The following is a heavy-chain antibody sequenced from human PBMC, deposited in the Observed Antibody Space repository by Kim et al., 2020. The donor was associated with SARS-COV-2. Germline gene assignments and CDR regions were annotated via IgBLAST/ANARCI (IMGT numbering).Heavy chain of an antibody. J-gene: IGHJ5*02. D-gene: IGHD1-26*01. CDR3: AKDMAGGSYPNNWFDP. Sequence: GGSLRLSCAASGFTFSSYAMSWVRQAPGKGLEWVSAISGSGGSTYYADSVKGRFTISRDNSKNTLYLQMNSLRAEDTAVYYCAKDMAGGSYPNNWFDPWGQGTLVTVSS. CDR2: ISGSGGST. CDR1: GFTFSSYA. V-gene: IGHV3-23*01.